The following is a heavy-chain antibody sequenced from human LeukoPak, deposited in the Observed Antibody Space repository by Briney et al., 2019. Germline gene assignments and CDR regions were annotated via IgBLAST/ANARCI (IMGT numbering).Heavy chain of an antibody. Sequence: GGSLRLSCAATGFRFSSYDMHWVRQAPGKGLEWVAAISAEGDIQIYLDSVMGRFTISRDNSKSTLYLQMNSLRFEDTGFYYCTRDMIRGVPDYIDYWGQGTLVTVSS. D-gene: IGHD3-10*01. J-gene: IGHJ4*02. V-gene: IGHV3-30-3*01. CDR3: TRDMIRGVPDYIDY. CDR1: GFRFSSYD. CDR2: ISAEGDIQ.